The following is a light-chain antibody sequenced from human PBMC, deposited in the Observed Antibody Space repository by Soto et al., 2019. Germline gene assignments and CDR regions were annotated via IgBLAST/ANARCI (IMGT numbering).Light chain of an antibody. Sequence: QSVLTQPPSVSGAPGQRVTISCTGSSSNIGAGHAVHWYQQLAGSAPKLLIYDNTNRPSGVPDRFSASRSGASASLAINRLQADDEADYYCQSYDSGLGGVLFGGGTKVTVL. V-gene: IGLV1-40*01. CDR3: QSYDSGLGGVL. CDR1: SSNIGAGHA. CDR2: DNT. J-gene: IGLJ3*02.